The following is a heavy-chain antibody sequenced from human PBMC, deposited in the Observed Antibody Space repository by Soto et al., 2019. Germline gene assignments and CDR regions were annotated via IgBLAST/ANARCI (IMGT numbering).Heavy chain of an antibody. CDR3: ATLNSFGSDY. CDR1: GFTFSNYW. D-gene: IGHD5-18*01. V-gene: IGHV3-74*03. J-gene: IGHJ4*02. CDR2: IYSDGSGT. Sequence: GGSLRLSCAASGFTFSNYWMHWVRQAPGKGLVWVSRIYSDGSGTMYADSVKGRFTISRDNAKSTLYLQMNSLRAEDTAVYYCATLNSFGSDYWGRGTLVTVSS.